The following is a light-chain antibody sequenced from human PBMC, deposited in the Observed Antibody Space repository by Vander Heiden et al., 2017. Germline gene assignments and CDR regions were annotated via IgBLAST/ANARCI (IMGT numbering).Light chain of an antibody. J-gene: IGKJ2*01. Sequence: EVVLTQSPATLSLSPGERATLCCRASEGVSRYLTWYQQKPGQAPRLLIYDASNRASGIPARFSGSGSGTDFTLTISTLEPEDFAVYYCQQRANWHPEYTFGQGTKLEI. CDR1: EGVSRY. V-gene: IGKV3-11*01. CDR3: QQRANWHPEYT. CDR2: DAS.